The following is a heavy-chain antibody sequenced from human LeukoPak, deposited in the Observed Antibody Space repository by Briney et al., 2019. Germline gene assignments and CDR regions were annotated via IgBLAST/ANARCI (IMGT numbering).Heavy chain of an antibody. CDR1: GFTFSSYS. CDR2: ISSSSSYI. D-gene: IGHD4-17*01. V-gene: IGHV3-21*01. CDR3: ARVASTVTATGWFDP. Sequence: GGSLRLSCAASGFTFSSYSMNWVRQAPGKGLEWVSSISSSSSYIYHADSVKGRFTISRDNAKNSLYLQMNSLRAEDTAVYYCARVASTVTATGWFDPWGQGTLVTVSS. J-gene: IGHJ5*02.